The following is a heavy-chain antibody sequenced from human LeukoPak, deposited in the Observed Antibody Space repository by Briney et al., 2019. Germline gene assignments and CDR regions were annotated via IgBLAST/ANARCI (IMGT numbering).Heavy chain of an antibody. J-gene: IGHJ6*02. CDR3: ARDKYPPLLWSGEFDTAAYGMDV. V-gene: IGHV3-30-3*01. CDR2: ISYDGSNK. Sequence: PGRSLRLSCAASGFTFSSYAMHWVRQAPGKGLEWVAVISYDGSNKYYADSVKGRFTISRDNSKNTLYLQMNSLRAEDTAVYYCARDKYPPLLWSGEFDTAAYGMDVWGQGTTVTVSS. CDR1: GFTFSSYA. D-gene: IGHD3-10*01.